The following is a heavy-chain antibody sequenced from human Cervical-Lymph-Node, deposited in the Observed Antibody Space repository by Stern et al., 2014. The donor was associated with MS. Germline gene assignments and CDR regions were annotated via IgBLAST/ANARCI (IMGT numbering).Heavy chain of an antibody. CDR3: AHTTVTFDEAYGLDV. Sequence: FTLKESGPTLVKPTQTLTLTCTFSGFSLSTRGLGVGWIRQPPVTVLGWLAVISWDDDERYIPSLTRRLTITKDTSKNQVVLTMANMDPVDTATYYCAHTTVTFDEAYGLDVWGQGTTVTVSS. J-gene: IGHJ6*02. V-gene: IGHV2-5*02. D-gene: IGHD4-17*01. CDR2: ISWDDDE. CDR1: GFSLSTRGLG.